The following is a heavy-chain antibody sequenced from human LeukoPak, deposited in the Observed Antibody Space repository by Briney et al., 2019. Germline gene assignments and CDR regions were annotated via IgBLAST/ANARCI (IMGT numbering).Heavy chain of an antibody. D-gene: IGHD3-16*02. CDR1: GYTFTSYY. J-gene: IGHJ5*02. CDR3: ARDSTYYDYVWGSYRTRGDNWFDP. Sequence: ASVKVSCKASGYTFTSYYMHWVRQAPGQGLEWMGIINPSGGSTSYAQKFQGRVTMTRDMSTSTVYMELSSLRSEDTAVYYCARDSTYYDYVWGSYRTRGDNWFDPWGQGTLVTVSS. CDR2: INPSGGST. V-gene: IGHV1-46*01.